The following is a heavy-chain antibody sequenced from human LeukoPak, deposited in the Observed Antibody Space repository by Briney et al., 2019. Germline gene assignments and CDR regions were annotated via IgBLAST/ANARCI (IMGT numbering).Heavy chain of an antibody. J-gene: IGHJ4*02. CDR3: ASSPVVVVTAPGFFDY. CDR1: GGSFSAYY. Sequence: SETLSLTCAVNGGSFSAYYWNWIRQPPGKGLEWIGEINHGGSTNYNPSLKSRVTISVDTSKNQFSLRLSSVTAADTAVYYCASSPVVVVTAPGFFDYWGQGTLVTVSS. D-gene: IGHD2-21*02. V-gene: IGHV4-34*01. CDR2: INHGGST.